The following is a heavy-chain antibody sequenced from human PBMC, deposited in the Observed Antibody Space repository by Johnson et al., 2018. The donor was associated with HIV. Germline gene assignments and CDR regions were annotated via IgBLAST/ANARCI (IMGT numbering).Heavy chain of an antibody. V-gene: IGHV3-30*04. J-gene: IGHJ3*02. CDR3: ARGGYLDALDI. CDR1: GFTFSSYA. CDR2: ISYDGSNK. D-gene: IGHD6-13*01. Sequence: QVQLVESGGGVVQPGRSLRLSCAASGFTFSSYAMHWVRQAPGKGLEWVAVISYDGSNKYYADSVKGRFTISRDNSKNTLYLQMNSLRAEDTAVYYCARGGYLDALDIWGQGTMVTVSS.